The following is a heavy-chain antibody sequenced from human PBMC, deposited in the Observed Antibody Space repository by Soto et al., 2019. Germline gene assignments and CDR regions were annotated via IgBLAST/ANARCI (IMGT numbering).Heavy chain of an antibody. CDR2: IWFDGSNK. D-gene: IGHD5-18*01. Sequence: GGSLRLSCAASGFSFSSYTMHWVRQAPGKGLEWLALIWFDGSNKYYADSVKDRFTISRDNSKNTLYLQMNSMRAEDTAVYYCARDLGYNYGHPFDYWGQGTLVTVSS. CDR3: ARDLGYNYGHPFDY. J-gene: IGHJ4*02. V-gene: IGHV3-33*01. CDR1: GFSFSSYT.